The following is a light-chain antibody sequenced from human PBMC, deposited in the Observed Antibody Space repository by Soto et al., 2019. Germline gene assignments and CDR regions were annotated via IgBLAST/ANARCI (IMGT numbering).Light chain of an antibody. J-gene: IGKJ1*01. V-gene: IGKV3-20*01. Sequence: EIVLTESPGTLSLSPGERATLSCRASQSVSSRKLVWYQQKPGQAPRLLIYGASSRATGIPDRFSGSGSETDFTLTISRLEPEDFAVDYCQQYGSSPWTFGQGTKV. CDR3: QQYGSSPWT. CDR2: GAS. CDR1: QSVSSRK.